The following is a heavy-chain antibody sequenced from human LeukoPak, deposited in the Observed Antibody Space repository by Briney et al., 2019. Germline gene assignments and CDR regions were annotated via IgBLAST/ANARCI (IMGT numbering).Heavy chain of an antibody. CDR3: AREYCSSTSCYTHSYWYFDL. V-gene: IGHV4-31*03. CDR2: IYYSGST. CDR1: VGSISSGGYY. Sequence: SQTLSLTCTVSVGSISSGGYYWSWIRQHPGKGLEWIGYIYYSGSTYYNPSLKSRVTISVDTSKNQFSLKLSSVTAADTAVYYCAREYCSSTSCYTHSYWYFDLWGRGTLVTVSS. D-gene: IGHD2-2*02. J-gene: IGHJ2*01.